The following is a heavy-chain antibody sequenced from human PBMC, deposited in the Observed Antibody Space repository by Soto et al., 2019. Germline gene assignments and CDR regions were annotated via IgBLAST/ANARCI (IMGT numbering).Heavy chain of an antibody. CDR1: GFSFSSYG. CDR3: ARDGGYCSGGSCPFFDY. D-gene: IGHD2-15*01. V-gene: IGHV3-33*01. CDR2: IWYDGSNK. Sequence: GGSLRLSCAASGFSFSSYGMHWVRQAPGKGLEWVAVIWYDGSNKYYGDSVKGRFTISRDNSKNTLYLQMNSLRAEDTAVYYCARDGGYCSGGSCPFFDYWGQGTLVTVSS. J-gene: IGHJ4*02.